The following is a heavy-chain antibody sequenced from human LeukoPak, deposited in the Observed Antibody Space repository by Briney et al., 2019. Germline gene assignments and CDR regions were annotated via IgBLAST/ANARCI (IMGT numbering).Heavy chain of an antibody. V-gene: IGHV3-74*01. CDR3: VSSEWYAAFDI. J-gene: IGHJ3*02. Sequence: GGPLRLSCAASGFSFSSHWMHWVRQAPGKGLVWVSRINSDGSSISYADSVKGRFTISRDNAKNTLYLQMNSLRAEDTAVYYCVSSEWYAAFDIWGQGTMVTVSS. D-gene: IGHD6-19*01. CDR1: GFSFSSHW. CDR2: INSDGSSI.